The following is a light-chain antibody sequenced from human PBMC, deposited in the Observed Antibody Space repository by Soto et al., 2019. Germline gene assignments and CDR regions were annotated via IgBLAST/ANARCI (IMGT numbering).Light chain of an antibody. CDR1: SSNIGAGYD. V-gene: IGLV1-40*01. J-gene: IGLJ2*01. CDR3: QSYDSSHVV. CDR2: GNS. Sequence: QSVLTQPPSVSGAPGQRVTISCTGSSSNIGAGYDVHWYQQLPGTPPKLLIYGNSNRPSGVPDRFSGSKSGTSASLAITGLQAEDEADYYCQSYDSSHVVFGGGTKVTVL.